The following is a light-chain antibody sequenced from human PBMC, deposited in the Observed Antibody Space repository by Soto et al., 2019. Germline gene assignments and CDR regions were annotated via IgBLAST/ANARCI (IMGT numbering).Light chain of an antibody. J-gene: IGKJ1*01. V-gene: IGKV1-39*01. CDR2: AAS. CDR3: QHYNSYSEA. Sequence: DIQMTQSAASLSVSFGDRVTITWGASQSISSYLNWYQQKPGKAPKLLIYAASSLQSGVPSRFSGSGYGTDFNLTISSLQTEDFATYYCQHYNSYSEAFGQGTKVDIK. CDR1: QSISSY.